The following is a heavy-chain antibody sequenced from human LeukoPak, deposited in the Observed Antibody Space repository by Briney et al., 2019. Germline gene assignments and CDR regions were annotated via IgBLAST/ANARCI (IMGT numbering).Heavy chain of an antibody. CDR2: IVVGSGDT. Sequence: GASVKVSCKASGFTFSGAAIQWIRQARGQRLEWLGWIVVGSGDTNYAQKFQERVTITRDMTTRTVYMDLRSLKSEDTAVYYCAALPFSSSLPNFDYWGQGTLITVSS. V-gene: IGHV1-58*02. CDR1: GFTFSGAA. CDR3: AALPFSSSLPNFDY. D-gene: IGHD2-2*01. J-gene: IGHJ4*02.